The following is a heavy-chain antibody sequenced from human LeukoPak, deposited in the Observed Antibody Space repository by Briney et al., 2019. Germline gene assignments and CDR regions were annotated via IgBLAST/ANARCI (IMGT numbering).Heavy chain of an antibody. Sequence: GGSLRLSCAASGFTFTDYYMSWIRQAPGKGLEWVAYISSTSKIKYTTIYYSDSVKGRFTISRDDAKDSLYLQMDSLRVEDTAIYYCARSGLYFRNWFDPWGQGTLVTVSS. CDR3: ARSGLYFRNWFDP. V-gene: IGHV3-11*01. D-gene: IGHD2-2*02. CDR1: GFTFTDYY. J-gene: IGHJ5*02. CDR2: ISSTSKIKYTTI.